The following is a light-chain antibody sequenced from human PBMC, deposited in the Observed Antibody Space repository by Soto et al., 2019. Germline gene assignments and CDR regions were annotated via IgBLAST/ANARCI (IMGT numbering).Light chain of an antibody. J-gene: IGKJ5*01. CDR3: QQYNNWLSIT. V-gene: IGKV3-15*01. Sequence: EIVMTQTRATRSVSPGERATLSCSASQSVSSNLAWYQQKPGQAPRLLIYGASTRATGIPARFSGSGSGTEFTLTISSLQSEDFAVYYCQQYNNWLSITFGQGRLLEVK. CDR2: GAS. CDR1: QSVSSN.